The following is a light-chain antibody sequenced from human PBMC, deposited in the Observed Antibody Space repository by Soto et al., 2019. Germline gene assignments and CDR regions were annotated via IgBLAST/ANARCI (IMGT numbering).Light chain of an antibody. V-gene: IGKV3-20*01. CDR2: DAS. J-gene: IGKJ1*01. Sequence: EIVLTQSPGTLSLSPGERATLSCRASQFVSSNSLAWYQQKRGQAPRLLIHDASSRATGIPDRFSGSGSGTDFTLTISILEPEDFAVYYCQQYAGSPRTFGQGTKVEVK. CDR1: QFVSSNS. CDR3: QQYAGSPRT.